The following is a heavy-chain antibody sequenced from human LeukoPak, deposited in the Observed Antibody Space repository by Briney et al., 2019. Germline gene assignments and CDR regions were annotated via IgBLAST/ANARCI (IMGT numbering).Heavy chain of an antibody. CDR2: IIPMFGSA. Sequence: SVKVSCKASGGTFSNYAVSWVRQAAGQGLEWLGGIIPMFGSAKYAQQFQDRVTITTDEATTTAYMELISLRSDDTAVYFCVRRQALRGRHRAFDPWGQGTLVTVTS. D-gene: IGHD6-25*01. J-gene: IGHJ5*02. V-gene: IGHV1-69*05. CDR1: GGTFSNYA. CDR3: VRRQALRGRHRAFDP.